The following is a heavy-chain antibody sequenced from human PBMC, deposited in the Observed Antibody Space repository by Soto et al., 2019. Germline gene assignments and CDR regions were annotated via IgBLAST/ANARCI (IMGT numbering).Heavy chain of an antibody. V-gene: IGHV1-46*01. D-gene: IGHD6-13*01. CDR3: ARDTKAGYSSSWYYYGMDV. Sequence: ASVKVSCKASGYTFTSYYMHWVRQAPGQGLEWMGIINPSGGRTSYAQKFQGRVTMTRDTSTSTVYMELSSLRSEDTAVYYCARDTKAGYSSSWYYYGMDVWGQGTTVTVSS. CDR2: INPSGGRT. J-gene: IGHJ6*02. CDR1: GYTFTSYY.